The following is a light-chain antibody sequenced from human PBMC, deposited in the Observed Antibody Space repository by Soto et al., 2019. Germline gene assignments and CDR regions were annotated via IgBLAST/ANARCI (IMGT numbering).Light chain of an antibody. Sequence: SYELTQPPSVSVSPGQTARITCSGDALPKQYAYWYQQKPGQAPVLVIFKDSERPSGIPERFSGSSSGTTVTLTISGVQAEDEGDYYCQSADSSGSYVVFGGGTQLTVL. J-gene: IGLJ2*01. V-gene: IGLV3-25*03. CDR2: KDS. CDR1: ALPKQY. CDR3: QSADSSGSYVV.